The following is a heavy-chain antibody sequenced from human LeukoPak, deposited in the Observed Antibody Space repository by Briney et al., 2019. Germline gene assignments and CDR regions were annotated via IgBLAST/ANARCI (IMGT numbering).Heavy chain of an antibody. V-gene: IGHV3-21*01. CDR2: ISSSSSYI. J-gene: IGHJ4*02. CDR3: ARRGVGKYGSGSYYNPPDY. Sequence: PGGSLRLSCAASRFTFSSYSMNWVRQAPGKGLEWVSSISSSSSYIFYADSVKGRFTISRDNAKNSLYLQMNSLRAEDTAVYYCARRGVGKYGSGSYYNPPDYWGQGTLVTVSS. D-gene: IGHD3-10*01. CDR1: RFTFSSYS.